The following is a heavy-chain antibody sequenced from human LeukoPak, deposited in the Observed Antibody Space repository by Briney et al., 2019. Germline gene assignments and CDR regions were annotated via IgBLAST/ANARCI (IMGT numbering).Heavy chain of an antibody. CDR2: FDPEDGET. CDR1: GYTLTELS. V-gene: IGHV1-24*01. CDR3: ARDKTGGMDV. Sequence: ASVKVSCKVSGYTLTELSMHWVRQAPGKGLEWMGGFDPEDGETIYAQKLQGRVTMTTDTSTSTAYMELRSLRSDDTAVYYCARDKTGGMDVWGKGTTVTVSS. J-gene: IGHJ6*04.